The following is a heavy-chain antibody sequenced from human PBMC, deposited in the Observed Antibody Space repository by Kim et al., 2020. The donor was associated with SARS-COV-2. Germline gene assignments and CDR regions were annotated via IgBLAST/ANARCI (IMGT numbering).Heavy chain of an antibody. CDR2: KT. V-gene: IGHV1-3*01. J-gene: IGHJ4*02. D-gene: IGHD4-4*01. CDR3: ARDMNPTVYDY. Sequence: KTQKSQQFRGRVNLTRDPSANTAYKDLSSLTSEDTAIYYCARDMNPTVYDYWGQGTLVTVSS.